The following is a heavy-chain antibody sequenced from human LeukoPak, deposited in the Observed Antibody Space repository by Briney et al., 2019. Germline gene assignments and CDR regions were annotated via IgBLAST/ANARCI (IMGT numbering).Heavy chain of an antibody. CDR2: INPNSGGT. V-gene: IGHV1-2*02. J-gene: IGHJ5*02. CDR3: ARNVLRFLEWSKIIGTFDP. D-gene: IGHD3-3*01. Sequence: ASVKVSCKASGYTFTGYYMRWVRQAPGQGLEWMGWINPNSGGTNYAQKFQGRVTMTRDTSISTAYMELSRLRSDDTAVYYCARNVLRFLEWSKIIGTFDPWGQGILVTVSS. CDR1: GYTFTGYY.